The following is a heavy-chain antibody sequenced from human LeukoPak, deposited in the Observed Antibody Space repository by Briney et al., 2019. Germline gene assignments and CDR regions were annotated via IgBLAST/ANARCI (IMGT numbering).Heavy chain of an antibody. V-gene: IGHV3-23*01. D-gene: IGHD6-19*01. Sequence: GGSLRLSCEASGFTFSNSAMSWVRQAPGQGLEWVSTITNSGGNTYYADSVKGRFTISRDNSKNTLYLQMNSLRAEDTAVYYCVKPAGRLSSGWYFDYWGQGTLVTVSS. CDR1: GFTFSNSA. J-gene: IGHJ4*02. CDR2: ITNSGGNT. CDR3: VKPAGRLSSGWYFDY.